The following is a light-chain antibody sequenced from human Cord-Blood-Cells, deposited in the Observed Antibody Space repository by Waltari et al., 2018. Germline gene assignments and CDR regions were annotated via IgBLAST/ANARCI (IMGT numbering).Light chain of an antibody. Sequence: ITISCTGTSRDVGSYNLVSWYQQHPGKAPKLMIYEGSKRPSGVSNRFSGSKSGNTASLTISGLQAEDEADYYCCSYAGSSTFVVFGGGTKLTVL. J-gene: IGLJ2*01. CDR2: EGS. V-gene: IGLV2-23*03. CDR1: SRDVGSYNL. CDR3: CSYAGSSTFVV.